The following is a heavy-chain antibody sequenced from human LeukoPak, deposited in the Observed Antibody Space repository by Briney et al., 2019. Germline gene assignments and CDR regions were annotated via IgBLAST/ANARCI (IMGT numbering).Heavy chain of an antibody. V-gene: IGHV3-74*01. CDR2: INGDGSGT. D-gene: IGHD3-10*01. CDR3: AVAKAITMVRGAPRHFDN. Sequence: GGSLRLSCAASGFTFSSYWMHWVRQAPGKGLVWVSRINGDGSGTSYADSVKGRFTISRDNAKNTLYLQMNSLRAEDTAVYYCAVAKAITMVRGAPRHFDNWGQGTLVTVSS. CDR1: GFTFSSYW. J-gene: IGHJ4*02.